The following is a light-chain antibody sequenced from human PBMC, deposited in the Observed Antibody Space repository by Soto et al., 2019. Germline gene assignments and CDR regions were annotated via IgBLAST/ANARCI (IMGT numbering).Light chain of an antibody. Sequence: SVLTHPASVSGFPGQSIPSSCTGTSSDIGHYDYVSWYQQHPGKAPKLMIYHVTYRPSGVSNRYSGSKSGNSASLTISGLQADDEADYYCCSLTTSHTYVFGSGTKVT. CDR1: SSDIGHYDY. CDR2: HVT. CDR3: CSLTTSHTYV. J-gene: IGLJ1*01. V-gene: IGLV2-14*03.